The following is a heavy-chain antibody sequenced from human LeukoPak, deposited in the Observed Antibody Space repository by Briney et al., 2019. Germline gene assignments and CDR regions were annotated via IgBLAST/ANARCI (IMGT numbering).Heavy chain of an antibody. J-gene: IGHJ4*02. Sequence: SETLSLTCTDSGGSISSYYWSWIRQPAGKGLEWVGRIYSTGSTNYNPSLKSRVTMSVDTSKNQFSLRLRSVTAADTAVYYCARQIASAGTAGFDFWGQGALVTVSS. D-gene: IGHD6-13*01. CDR1: GGSISSYY. CDR3: ARQIASAGTAGFDF. V-gene: IGHV4-4*07. CDR2: IYSTGST.